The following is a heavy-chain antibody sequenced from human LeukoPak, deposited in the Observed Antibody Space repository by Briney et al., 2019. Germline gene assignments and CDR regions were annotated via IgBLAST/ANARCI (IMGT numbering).Heavy chain of an antibody. D-gene: IGHD3-22*01. Sequence: SETLSLTCAVYGGSFSGHYWSWIRQPPGKGLEWIGEINHSGSTNYNPSLKSRVTISLDTSKNQFSLKVISMTAADTAVYYCTKSDGSGLIRICGRGTMVTVSS. CDR3: TKSDGSGLIRI. CDR2: INHSGST. CDR1: GGSFSGHY. V-gene: IGHV4-34*01. J-gene: IGHJ3*02.